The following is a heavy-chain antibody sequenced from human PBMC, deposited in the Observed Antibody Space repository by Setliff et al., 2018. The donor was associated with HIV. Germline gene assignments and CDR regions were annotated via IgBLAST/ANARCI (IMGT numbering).Heavy chain of an antibody. CDR1: GYVFTNYW. J-gene: IGHJ3*02. D-gene: IGHD1-26*01. V-gene: IGHV5-51*01. Sequence: GESLKISCKSSGYVFTNYWIGWVRQMPGKGLEWMGIISPDDSDTRYSPSFQGQVTISVDKSTSTAYLQWSSLKASDSAMYYCARFRYSGSYYVGDAFDIWGQGTMVTVSS. CDR3: ARFRYSGSYYVGDAFDI. CDR2: ISPDDSDT.